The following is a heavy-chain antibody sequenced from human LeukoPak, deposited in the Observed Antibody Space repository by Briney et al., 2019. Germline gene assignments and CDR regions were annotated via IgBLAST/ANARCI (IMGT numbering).Heavy chain of an antibody. J-gene: IGHJ3*02. CDR2: IYYSGST. CDR1: GGSISSYY. V-gene: IGHV4-59*01. CDR3: ARTHCSGGSCFDDYAFDI. D-gene: IGHD2-15*01. Sequence: SETLSLTCTVSGGSISSYYWSWIRQPPGKGLEWIGYIYYSGSTNYNPSLKSRVTISVDTSKNQFSLKLSPVTAADTAVYYCARTHCSGGSCFDDYAFDIWGQGTMVTVSS.